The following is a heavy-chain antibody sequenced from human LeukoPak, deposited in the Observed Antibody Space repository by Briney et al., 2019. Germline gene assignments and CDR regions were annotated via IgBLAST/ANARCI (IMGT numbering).Heavy chain of an antibody. CDR1: GFTFSSYA. CDR2: ISGSGGST. D-gene: IGHD1-26*01. J-gene: IGHJ4*02. Sequence: PGGSLRLSCAASGFTFSSYAMSWVRQAPGKGLEWVSAISGSGGSTYYADSVKGRFTISRDNSKNTLYLQMNSLRAEDTAVYYCANLGRSRGSYIQAAFPDYWGQGTLVTVSS. CDR3: ANLGRSRGSYIQAAFPDY. V-gene: IGHV3-23*01.